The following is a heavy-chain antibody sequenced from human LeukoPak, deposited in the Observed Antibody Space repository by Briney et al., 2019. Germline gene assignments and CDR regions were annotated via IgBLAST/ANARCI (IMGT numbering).Heavy chain of an antibody. CDR3: ARGLLPPRRSSSRRFYYYYGMDV. CDR1: GFTFSSYS. Sequence: SGGSLRLSCAASGFTFSSYSMNWVRQAPGKGLEWVSYISSSSSTIYYADSVKGRFTISRDNAKNSLYLQMNSLRDEDTAVYYCARGLLPPRRSSSRRFYYYYGMDVWGQGTTVTVSS. V-gene: IGHV3-48*02. J-gene: IGHJ6*02. CDR2: ISSSSSTI. D-gene: IGHD2-15*01.